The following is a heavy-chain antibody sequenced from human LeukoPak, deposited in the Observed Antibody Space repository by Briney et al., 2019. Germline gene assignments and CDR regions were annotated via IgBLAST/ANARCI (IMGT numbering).Heavy chain of an antibody. CDR1: GGSFSSYY. CDR2: INHSGST. D-gene: IGHD3-9*01. V-gene: IGHV4-34*01. Sequence: SETLSLTCAVYGGSFSSYYWSWIRQPPGKGLEWIGEINHSGSTNYNPSLKSRVTISVDTSKNQFSLKLSSVTAADTAVYYCARLPISTGTEFDYWGQGTLVTVSS. J-gene: IGHJ4*02. CDR3: ARLPISTGTEFDY.